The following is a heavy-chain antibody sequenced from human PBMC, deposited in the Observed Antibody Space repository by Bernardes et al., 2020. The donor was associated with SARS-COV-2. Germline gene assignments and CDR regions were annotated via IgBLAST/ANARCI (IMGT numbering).Heavy chain of an antibody. Sequence: ASVKVSCKASGYTFTGYYMHWVRQAPGQGLEWMGWINPNSGGTNYAQKFQGRVTMTRDTSISTAYMELSRLRSDDTAVYYCATESRSSSSEWYFDLWGRGTLVIVSS. CDR3: ATESRSSSSEWYFDL. CDR2: INPNSGGT. J-gene: IGHJ2*01. V-gene: IGHV1-2*02. CDR1: GYTFTGYY. D-gene: IGHD6-6*01.